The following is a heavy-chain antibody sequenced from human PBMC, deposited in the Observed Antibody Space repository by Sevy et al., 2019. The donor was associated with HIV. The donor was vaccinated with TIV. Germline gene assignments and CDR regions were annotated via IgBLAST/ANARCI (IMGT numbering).Heavy chain of an antibody. D-gene: IGHD2-2*01. CDR1: GFTVSSNY. J-gene: IGHJ6*02. Sequence: GGSLRLSCAASGFTVSSNYMSWVRQAPGKGLEWVSVIYSGGSTYYADSVKGRFTISRDNSKNTLYRQMNSLRAEDTAVYYCARVNGCSSTSCYYYYYYGMDVWGHGTTVTVSS. CDR2: IYSGGST. CDR3: ARVNGCSSTSCYYYYYYGMDV. V-gene: IGHV3-53*01.